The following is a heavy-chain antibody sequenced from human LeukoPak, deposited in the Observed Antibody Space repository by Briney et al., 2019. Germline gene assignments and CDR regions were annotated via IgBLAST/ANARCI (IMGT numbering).Heavy chain of an antibody. V-gene: IGHV3-48*01. CDR2: ISSRSSTI. CDR3: ARNYGSSPRPPIDY. D-gene: IGHD6-13*01. CDR1: GFTFSSYS. Sequence: GGSLRLSCAAPGFTFSSYSMNWVRQAPGKGLEWVSYISSRSSTIYYADSVKGRFTISRDNAKNSLYLQMNSLRAEDTAVYYCARNYGSSPRPPIDYWGQGTLVTVSS. J-gene: IGHJ4*02.